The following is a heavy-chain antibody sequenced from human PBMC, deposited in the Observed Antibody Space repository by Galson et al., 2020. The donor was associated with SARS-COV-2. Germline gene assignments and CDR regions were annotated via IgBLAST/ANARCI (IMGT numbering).Heavy chain of an antibody. D-gene: IGHD5-18*01. V-gene: IGHV1-8*01. CDR2: MNPNSCNT. J-gene: IGHJ6*02. Sequence: ASVKVSCKASGYTFTSYDINWVRQATGQGLEWMGWMNPNSCNTGYAQKFQGRVPMTRNTSISTAYMELSSLRSEDTAVYYCARGTTLDFEWIQLWFTIQKNYGMDVWGQGTTVTVSS. CDR1: GYTFTSYD. CDR3: ARGTTLDFEWIQLWFTIQKNYGMDV.